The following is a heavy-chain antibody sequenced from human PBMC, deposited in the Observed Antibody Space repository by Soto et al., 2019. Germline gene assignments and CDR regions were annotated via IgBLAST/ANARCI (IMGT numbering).Heavy chain of an antibody. CDR2: IYPGDSDT. CDR1: GYSFTSYW. CDR3: ARNRSHKPMGQRECCYYGMDV. Sequence: RGESLKISCKGSGYSFTSYWIGWVRQMPGKGLEWMGIIYPGDSDTRYSPSFQGQVTISADKSISTAYLQWSSLKASDTAMYYWARNRSHKPMGQRECCYYGMDVWGQGTTATVSS. V-gene: IGHV5-51*01. J-gene: IGHJ6*02. D-gene: IGHD3-10*01.